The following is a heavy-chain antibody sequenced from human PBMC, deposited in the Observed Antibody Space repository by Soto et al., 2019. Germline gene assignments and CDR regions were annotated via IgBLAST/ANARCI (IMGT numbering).Heavy chain of an antibody. CDR2: LNYSGST. Sequence: QVQLQESGPGLVKPSQTLSLTCTFSGGSISSGGYYWSWIHQHPGKGLEWIGYLNYSGSTYYNPSLRSRVTISVGTAKNQFSLKLSSVTAADTAVDYCARFWRGPAAIYYYYGMDVWGQGTTVTVSS. J-gene: IGHJ6*02. CDR1: GGSISSGGYY. CDR3: ARFWRGPAAIYYYYGMDV. D-gene: IGHD2-2*01. V-gene: IGHV4-31*03.